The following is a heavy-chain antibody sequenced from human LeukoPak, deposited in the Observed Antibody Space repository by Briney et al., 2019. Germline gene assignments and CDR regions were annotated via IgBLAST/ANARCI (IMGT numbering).Heavy chain of an antibody. V-gene: IGHV4-34*01. CDR2: INHSGST. D-gene: IGHD3-10*01. J-gene: IGHJ5*02. CDR3: ARRVMVRGGSPTWFDP. Sequence: SETLSLTCAVYGGSFSGYYWSWIRQPPGKGLEWIGEINHSGSTNYNPSLKSRVTISVDTSKNQFSLKLSSVTAADTAVYYCARRVMVRGGSPTWFDPWGQGTLVTVSS. CDR1: GGSFSGYY.